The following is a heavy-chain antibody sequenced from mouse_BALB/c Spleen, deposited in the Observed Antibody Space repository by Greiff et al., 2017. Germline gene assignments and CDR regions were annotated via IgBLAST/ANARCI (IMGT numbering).Heavy chain of an antibody. CDR3: AREQHGSSPMDY. J-gene: IGHJ4*01. V-gene: IGHV1-87*01. CDR2: IYPGDGDT. D-gene: IGHD1-1*01. Sequence: QVQLQQSGAELARPGASVKLSCKASGYTFTSYWMQWVKQRPGQGLEWIGAIYPGDGDTRYTQKFKGKATLTADKSSSTAYMQLSSLASEDSAVYYCAREQHGSSPMDYWGQGTSVTVSS. CDR1: GYTFTSYW.